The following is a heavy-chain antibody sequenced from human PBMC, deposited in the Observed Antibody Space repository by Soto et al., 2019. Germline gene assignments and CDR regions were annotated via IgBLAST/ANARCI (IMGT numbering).Heavy chain of an antibody. J-gene: IGHJ6*02. D-gene: IGHD4-4*01. CDR1: GYSFTSYW. CDR3: ARQVTVTTHLGYYYYGMDV. V-gene: IGHV5-51*01. CDR2: IYPGDSDT. Sequence: LKISCKGSGYSFTSYWIGWVRQMPGKGLEWMGIIYPGDSDTRYSPSFQGQVTISADKSISTAYLQWSSLKASDTAMYYCARQVTVTTHLGYYYYGMDVWGQGTTVTVSS.